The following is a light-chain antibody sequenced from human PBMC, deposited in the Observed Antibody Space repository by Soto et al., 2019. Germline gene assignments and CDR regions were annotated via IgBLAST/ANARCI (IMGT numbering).Light chain of an antibody. CDR3: QSYDSSLSGWV. CDR1: SSNIGAGYD. CDR2: GNS. Sequence: QSVLTQPPSVSGAPGQTVTISCTGSSSNIGAGYDVHWYQQLPGTAPKLLIYGNSNRPSGVPDRFSGSKSGTSASLAITGLQAEDEADYLCQSYDSSLSGWVFGGGAKLTVL. V-gene: IGLV1-40*01. J-gene: IGLJ3*02.